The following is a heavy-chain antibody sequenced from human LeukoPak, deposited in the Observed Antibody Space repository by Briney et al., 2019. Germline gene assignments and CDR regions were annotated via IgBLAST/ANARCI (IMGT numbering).Heavy chain of an antibody. D-gene: IGHD1-26*01. CDR2: IYHGGNT. CDR1: GYSISSGYY. V-gene: IGHV4-38-2*02. J-gene: IGHJ4*02. Sequence: SETLSLTCTVSGYSISSGYYWGWVRQPPGKGLEWIGSIYHGGNTYYNPSLESRVTISVDTSKSQFSLKLSSVTAADTAVYYCARGYSGSYHTPFYWGQGTLVTVSS. CDR3: ARGYSGSYHTPFY.